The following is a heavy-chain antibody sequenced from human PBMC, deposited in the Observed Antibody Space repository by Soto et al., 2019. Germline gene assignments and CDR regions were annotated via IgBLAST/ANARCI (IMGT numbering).Heavy chain of an antibody. Sequence: QLQLQESGSGLVKPSQTLSLTCAVSGGSISSGGYSWSWIRQPPGKGLEWIGYIYHSGSTYYNPSLTSRVTISVDSSKNQFSLKLSSVTAADTAVYYSASMSPTVFPAFEIWGQGTMVTVSS. J-gene: IGHJ3*02. CDR2: IYHSGST. CDR1: GGSISSGGYS. CDR3: ASMSPTVFPAFEI. D-gene: IGHD4-17*01. V-gene: IGHV4-30-2*01.